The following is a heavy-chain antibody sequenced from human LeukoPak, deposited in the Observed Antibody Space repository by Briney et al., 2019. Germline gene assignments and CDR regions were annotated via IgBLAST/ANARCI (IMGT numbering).Heavy chain of an antibody. V-gene: IGHV4-38-2*01. J-gene: IGHJ4*02. Sequence: SETLSLTCAVSGYSISSGYYWGWIRHPPGKGLEWIGSIYHSGSTYYNPSLKSRVTISVDTSKNQFSLKLSSVTAADTAVYYCARHVLRNTPMAELFDYWGQRTLVTVSS. CDR3: ARHVLRNTPMAELFDY. D-gene: IGHD5-18*01. CDR2: IYHSGST. CDR1: GYSISSGYY.